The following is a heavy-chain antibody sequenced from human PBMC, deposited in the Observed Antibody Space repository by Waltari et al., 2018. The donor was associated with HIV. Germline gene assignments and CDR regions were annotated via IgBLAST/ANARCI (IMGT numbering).Heavy chain of an antibody. Sequence: LVESGGGVVKTGGSLRLTCEASGFAFRHYSLTWVRQSPMRCREWVASSSRATNEKFYLDAVRGRLVMSRDDCESSVYLQVDSVEQEDTARYFCVRDDPCYGPIDYWGQGTLVTV. V-gene: IGHV3-21*04. CDR3: VRDDPCYGPIDY. J-gene: IGHJ4*02. D-gene: IGHD2-2*01. CDR2: SSRATNEK. CDR1: GFAFRHYS.